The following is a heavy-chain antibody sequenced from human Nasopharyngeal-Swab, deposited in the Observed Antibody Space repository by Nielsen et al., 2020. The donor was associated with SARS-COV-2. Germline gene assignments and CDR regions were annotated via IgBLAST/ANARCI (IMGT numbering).Heavy chain of an antibody. CDR3: ATSSVLRYFDWLG. D-gene: IGHD3-9*01. V-gene: IGHV1-69*06. CDR1: GGTFSSYA. CDR2: IIPIFGTA. Sequence: SVKVSCKASGGTFSSYAISWVRQAPGQGLEWMGGIIPIFGTANYAQKFQGRVTMTEDTSTDTAYMELSSLRSEDTAVYYCATSSVLRYFDWLGWGQGTLVTVSS. J-gene: IGHJ4*02.